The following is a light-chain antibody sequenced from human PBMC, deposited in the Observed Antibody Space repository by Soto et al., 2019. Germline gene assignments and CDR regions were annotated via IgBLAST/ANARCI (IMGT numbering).Light chain of an antibody. Sequence: QSALTQPASVSGSPGQSITISCTGTSSDVGGYNYVSWYRQYPGKAPKLMIFDVSNRPSGVSNRFSGSKSGNTASLTISGLQTEDEATYYCSSYTSSTTLFGGGTKVTVL. CDR2: DVS. V-gene: IGLV2-14*01. CDR1: SSDVGGYNY. CDR3: SSYTSSTTL. J-gene: IGLJ3*02.